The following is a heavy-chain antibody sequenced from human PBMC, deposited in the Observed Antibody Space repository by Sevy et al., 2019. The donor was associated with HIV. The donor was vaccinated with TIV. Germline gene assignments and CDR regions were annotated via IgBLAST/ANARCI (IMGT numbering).Heavy chain of an antibody. CDR3: ARESPLGPQHFFDY. Sequence: ASVKVSCKASGGTFSSYAISWVRQAPGQGLEWMGGIIPIFGTANYAQKFQGRVTITADESTSTAYMELSSLRSEDTAVYYCARESPLGPQHFFDYWGQGTLVTVSS. D-gene: IGHD3-3*02. CDR1: GGTFSSYA. CDR2: IIPIFGTA. J-gene: IGHJ4*02. V-gene: IGHV1-69*13.